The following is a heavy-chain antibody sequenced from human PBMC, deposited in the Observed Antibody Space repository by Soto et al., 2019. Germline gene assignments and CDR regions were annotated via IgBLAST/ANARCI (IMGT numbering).Heavy chain of an antibody. Sequence: SETLSPTCSVSGGSVNSGGYSWSWIRQPPGKGLEWIGFISPSGSPAYKPSLKSRVTISVDRSNNQISLELSSVTAADTAVYYCARGVLAWGPGTLVTVSS. CDR3: ARGVLA. V-gene: IGHV4-30-2*01. CDR1: GGSVNSGGYS. D-gene: IGHD2-8*01. J-gene: IGHJ5*02. CDR2: ISPSGSP.